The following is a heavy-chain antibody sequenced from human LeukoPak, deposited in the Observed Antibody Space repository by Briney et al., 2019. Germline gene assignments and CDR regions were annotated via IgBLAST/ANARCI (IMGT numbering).Heavy chain of an antibody. CDR1: GGSISSYY. Sequence: SETLSLTCTVSGGSISSYYWSWIRQPPGKGLEWIGYIYYSGSTNYNPSLKSRVTISVDTSKNQSSLKLSSVTAADTAVYYCARTYYGGKSLYFDYWGQGTLVTVSS. J-gene: IGHJ4*02. V-gene: IGHV4-59*01. D-gene: IGHD4-23*01. CDR2: IYYSGST. CDR3: ARTYYGGKSLYFDY.